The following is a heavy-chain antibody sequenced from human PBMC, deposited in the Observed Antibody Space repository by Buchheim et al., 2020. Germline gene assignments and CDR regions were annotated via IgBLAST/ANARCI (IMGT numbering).Heavy chain of an antibody. V-gene: IGHV4-39*07. CDR3: ASNWGLYYFDY. CDR2: IYYSGSA. CDR1: GGSISSSSYS. D-gene: IGHD7-27*01. Sequence: QLQLQESGPGLVNPSGTLSLTCSVSGGSISSSSYSWGWIRQPPGKGLEWIGSIYYSGSAFYNPALESRVTILVGRSKSQFSLHLNSVTAADTAMYYCASNWGLYYFDYWGQGTL. J-gene: IGHJ4*02.